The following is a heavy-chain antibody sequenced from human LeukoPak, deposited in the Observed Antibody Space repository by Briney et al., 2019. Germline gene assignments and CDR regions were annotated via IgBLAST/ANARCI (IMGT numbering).Heavy chain of an antibody. J-gene: IGHJ5*02. D-gene: IGHD2-2*01. CDR2: MNPNSGNT. CDR1: GYTFTSYD. Sequence: GASVKVSCKASGYTFTSYDINWVRQATGQGLEWMGWMNPNSGNTGYAQKFQGRVTMTRNTSISTAYMELSSLRSEDTAVYYCAREGVYVSSTSCYGLGWFDPWGQGTLVTVSS. V-gene: IGHV1-8*01. CDR3: AREGVYVSSTSCYGLGWFDP.